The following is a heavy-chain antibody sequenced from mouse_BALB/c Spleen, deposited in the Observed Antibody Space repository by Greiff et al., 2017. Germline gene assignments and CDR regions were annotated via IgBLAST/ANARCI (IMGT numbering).Heavy chain of an antibody. Sequence: VQLQQSGPELVKPGASVKIPCKASGYTFTDYNMDWVKQSHGKSLEWIGDINPNNGGTIYNQKFKGKATLTVDKSSSTAYMELRSLTSEDTAVYYCARRRLLIYAMDYWGQGTSVTVSS. CDR3: ARRRLLIYAMDY. V-gene: IGHV1-18*01. CDR1: GYTFTDYN. D-gene: IGHD2-3*01. J-gene: IGHJ4*01. CDR2: INPNNGGT.